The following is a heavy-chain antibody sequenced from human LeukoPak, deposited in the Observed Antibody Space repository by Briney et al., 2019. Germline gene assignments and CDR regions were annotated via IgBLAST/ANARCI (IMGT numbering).Heavy chain of an antibody. CDR1: GFTFSNYA. J-gene: IGHJ4*02. V-gene: IGHV3-23*01. CDR3: AKDVWAVRPNYFDY. Sequence: GGSLRLSCVASGFTFSNYAMNWVRQATGKALEWVSVISGSGGSTYYADSVKARFTISRDNSKNTLYLQMNSLRAEDTAVYYCAKDVWAVRPNYFDYWGQGTLVTVSS. D-gene: IGHD6-6*01. CDR2: ISGSGGST.